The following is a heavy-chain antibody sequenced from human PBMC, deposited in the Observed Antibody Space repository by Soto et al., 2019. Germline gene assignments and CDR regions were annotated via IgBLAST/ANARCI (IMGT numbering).Heavy chain of an antibody. D-gene: IGHD3-16*02. V-gene: IGHV3-48*01. CDR2: GSSSSSTI. Sequence: PGGSLRLSCAASGYTFSSYRMNCVRQAPGKGLEGVSYGSSSSSTIYYADSVNGRLTISIDNAKNSLYLQMNSLRAEDTAVYYCASRYDYIRGSYRPPLHAFDIWGQGTMVTVSS. CDR1: GYTFSSYR. J-gene: IGHJ3*02. CDR3: ASRYDYIRGSYRPPLHAFDI.